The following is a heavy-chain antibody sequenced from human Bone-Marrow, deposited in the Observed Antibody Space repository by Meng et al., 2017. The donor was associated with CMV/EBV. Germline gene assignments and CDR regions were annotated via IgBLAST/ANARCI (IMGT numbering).Heavy chain of an antibody. Sequence: GESLKISCAASGFTFSSYSMNWVRQAPGKGLEWVSYISSSSSTIYYADSVKGRFTISRDNAKNTLYLQMNSLRAEDTAVYYCARNLGYDFWSGYYPYYYYYGMAVWGRGTTVTFPS. D-gene: IGHD3-3*01. CDR3: ARNLGYDFWSGYYPYYYYYGMAV. CDR1: GFTFSSYS. V-gene: IGHV3-48*04. CDR2: ISSSSSTI. J-gene: IGHJ6*02.